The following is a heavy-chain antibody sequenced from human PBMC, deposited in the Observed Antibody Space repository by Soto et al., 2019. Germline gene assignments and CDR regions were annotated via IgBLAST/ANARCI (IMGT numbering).Heavy chain of an antibody. CDR1: GFTFSSYS. V-gene: IGHV3-21*01. J-gene: IGHJ4*02. D-gene: IGHD4-17*01. CDR3: ARDFYGDYSSYFDY. CDR2: ISSSSSYI. Sequence: GGSLRLSCAASGFTFSSYSMNWVRQAPGKGLEWVSSISSSSSYIYYADSVKGRFTISRDNAKNSLYLQMNSLRAEDTAVYYCARDFYGDYSSYFDYWGQGTLVTVSS.